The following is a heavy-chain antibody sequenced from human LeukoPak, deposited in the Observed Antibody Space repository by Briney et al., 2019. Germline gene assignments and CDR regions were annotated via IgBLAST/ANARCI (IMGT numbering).Heavy chain of an antibody. CDR2: IYSSGST. J-gene: IGHJ6*03. CDR1: GGSISGYY. Sequence: PSETLSLTCTVSGGSISGYYWSWVRQPAGKGLEWIGRIYSSGSTNYNSSLNSRVTMSVDTSKNQFSLKLSSVTAADTAVYYRARDGGDYAYYYYYMAVWGKGTTVIVSS. D-gene: IGHD2-21*01. CDR3: ARDGGDYAYYYYYMAV. V-gene: IGHV4-4*07.